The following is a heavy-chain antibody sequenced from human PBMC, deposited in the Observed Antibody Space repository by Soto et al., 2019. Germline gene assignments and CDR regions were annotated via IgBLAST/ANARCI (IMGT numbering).Heavy chain of an antibody. CDR3: ARGESYSSGSYYFDY. CDR1: GYTFTSYG. CDR2: INPNSGGT. V-gene: IGHV1-2*02. Sequence: ASVKVSCKASGYTFTSYGISWVRQAPGQGLEWMGWINPNSGGTNYAQKFQGRVTMTRDTSISTAYMELSRLRSDDTAVYYCARGESYSSGSYYFDYWGQGTLVTVSS. D-gene: IGHD6-19*01. J-gene: IGHJ4*02.